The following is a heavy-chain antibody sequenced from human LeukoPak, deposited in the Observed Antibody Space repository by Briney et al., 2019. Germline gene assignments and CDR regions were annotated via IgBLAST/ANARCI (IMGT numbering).Heavy chain of an antibody. Sequence: PGGSLRLSCAASGFTFSSYWMSWVRQAPGKGLEWVANIKQGGSEKYYVDSVKGRFTISRDNAKNSLYLQMNSLRAEDTAVYYCARDLSIVTYYDFWSGYAGFDYWGQGTLVTVSS. V-gene: IGHV3-7*01. CDR3: ARDLSIVTYYDFWSGYAGFDY. D-gene: IGHD3-3*01. J-gene: IGHJ4*02. CDR2: IKQGGSEK. CDR1: GFTFSSYW.